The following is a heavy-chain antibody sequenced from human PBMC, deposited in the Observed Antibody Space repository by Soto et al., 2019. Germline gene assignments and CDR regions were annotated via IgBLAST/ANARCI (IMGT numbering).Heavy chain of an antibody. CDR2: IYYSGST. Sequence: SETLSLTCTVSGGSISSYYWSWIRQPPGKGLEWIGYIYYSGSTNYNPSLKSRVTISVDTSKDQFSLKLSSVTAADTAVYYCARESRLGPYCSGGSCYRKRYFDLWGRGTLVTVSS. V-gene: IGHV4-59*01. CDR1: GGSISSYY. D-gene: IGHD2-15*01. CDR3: ARESRLGPYCSGGSCYRKRYFDL. J-gene: IGHJ2*01.